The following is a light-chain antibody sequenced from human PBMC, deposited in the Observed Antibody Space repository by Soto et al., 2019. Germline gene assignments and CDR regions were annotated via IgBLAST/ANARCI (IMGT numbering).Light chain of an antibody. Sequence: DIQMTQSPSSLSASVGDRVTITCLASQGISSFVAWYQQKPGKVPRLLISGASTLQSGVPSRFSGSGSGTDFTLTITSLQPEDVATYYCQKYSSVITFGQGTRLEIK. J-gene: IGKJ5*01. CDR2: GAS. CDR3: QKYSSVIT. CDR1: QGISSF. V-gene: IGKV1-27*01.